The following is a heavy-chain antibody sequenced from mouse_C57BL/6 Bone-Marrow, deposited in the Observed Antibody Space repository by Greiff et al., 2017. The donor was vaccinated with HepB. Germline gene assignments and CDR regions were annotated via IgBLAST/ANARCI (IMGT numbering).Heavy chain of an antibody. D-gene: IGHD1-1*01. V-gene: IGHV8-8*01. CDR3: ARMRLLRNYYAMDY. Sequence: QVTLKESGPGILQPSQTLSLTCSFSGFSLSTFGMGVGWIRQPSGKGLEWLAHIWWDDDKYYNPALKSRLTISKDTSKNQVFLKIANVDTADTATYYCARMRLLRNYYAMDYWGQGTSVTVSS. CDR1: GFSLSTFGMG. J-gene: IGHJ4*01. CDR2: IWWDDDK.